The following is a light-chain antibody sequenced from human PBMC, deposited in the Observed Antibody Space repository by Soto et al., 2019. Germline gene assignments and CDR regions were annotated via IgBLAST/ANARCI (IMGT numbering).Light chain of an antibody. J-gene: IGKJ1*01. Sequence: DIQMTQSPSSLSASVGDRVAISCRASQTISGFLNWFQQKPGKAPRLLIYAATSLQSGVPSRFSGGASGKDFTLSISSLQPEDFATYFCQQAFSAEWTFGQGTKVDIK. CDR3: QQAFSAEWT. V-gene: IGKV1-39*01. CDR2: AAT. CDR1: QTISGF.